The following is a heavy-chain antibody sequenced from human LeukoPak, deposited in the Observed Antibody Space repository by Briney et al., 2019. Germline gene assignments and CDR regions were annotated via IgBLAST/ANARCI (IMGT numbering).Heavy chain of an antibody. D-gene: IGHD1-20*01. V-gene: IGHV4-4*07. CDR1: GGSISSHY. CDR3: ATETDVNSITGYDY. J-gene: IGHJ4*02. CDR2: IYTSGST. Sequence: SETLSLTCTVSGGSISSHYWSWIRQPAGKGLEWIGRIYTSGSTNYNPSLKSRVTMSVDTSKNQFSLKLSSVTAADTAVYYCATETDVNSITGYDYWGQGTLVTVSS.